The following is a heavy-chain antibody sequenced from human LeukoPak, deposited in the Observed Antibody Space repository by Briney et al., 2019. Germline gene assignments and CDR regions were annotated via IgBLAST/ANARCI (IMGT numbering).Heavy chain of an antibody. D-gene: IGHD4-17*01. CDR2: IIPIFGTA. V-gene: IGHV1-69*01. Sequence: SVKVSCKASGGTFSSYAVSWVRQAPGQGLEWMGGIIPIFGTANYAQKFQGRVTITADESTSTAYMELSSLRSEDTAVYYCARVRTYGDYGFDAFDIWGQGTMVTVSS. J-gene: IGHJ3*02. CDR3: ARVRTYGDYGFDAFDI. CDR1: GGTFSSYA.